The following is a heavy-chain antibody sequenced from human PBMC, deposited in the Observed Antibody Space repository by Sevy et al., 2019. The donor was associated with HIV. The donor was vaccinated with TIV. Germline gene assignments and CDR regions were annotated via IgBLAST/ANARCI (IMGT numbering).Heavy chain of an antibody. CDR1: GFTFSSYA. V-gene: IGHV3-30*04. Sequence: GGSLRLSCAASGFTFSSYAMHWVRQAPGKGLEWVAVISYDGSNKYYADSVKGRFTISRDNSKNTLYLQMNSLRAEDTAVYYSARGFDYWGQGTLVTVSS. CDR3: ARGFDY. CDR2: ISYDGSNK. J-gene: IGHJ4*02.